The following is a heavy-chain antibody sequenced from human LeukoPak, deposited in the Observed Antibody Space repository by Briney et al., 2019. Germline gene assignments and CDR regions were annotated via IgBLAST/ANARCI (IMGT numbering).Heavy chain of an antibody. D-gene: IGHD3/OR15-3a*01. CDR3: ARQSVTEMIFGFDK. CDR1: GGSISTTRIY. CDR2: IFYIETT. Sequence: SETLSLTCTVSGGSISTTRIYWGWIRPPPGKGLEGFGTIFYIETTYDNPSLKSRVTMTVDRMRNHFSLQLTFVTAADTVVYYCARQSVTEMIFGFDKGGRGTLVTVPS. V-gene: IGHV4-39*01. J-gene: IGHJ4*02.